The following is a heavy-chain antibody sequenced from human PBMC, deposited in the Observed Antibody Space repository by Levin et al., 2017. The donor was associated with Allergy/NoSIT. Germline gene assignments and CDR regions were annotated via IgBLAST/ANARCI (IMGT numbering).Heavy chain of an antibody. J-gene: IGHJ5*02. V-gene: IGHV3-74*01. CDR1: GFTFSSFW. CDR3: ARATVWGSYHTT. CDR2: IDSDGRRT. Sequence: LSLTCAASGFTFSSFWMHWVRQAPGKGLVWVSRIDSDGRRTTYADSVKGRFTISRDNTKNTLYLQMNSLRAEDTAVYYCARATVWGSYHTTWGQGTLVTVSS. D-gene: IGHD3-16*02.